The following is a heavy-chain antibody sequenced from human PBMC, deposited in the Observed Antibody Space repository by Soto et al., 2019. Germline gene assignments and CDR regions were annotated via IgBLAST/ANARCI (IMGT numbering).Heavy chain of an antibody. CDR1: GGTFSSYA. D-gene: IGHD1-1*01. CDR3: ARCSVQLERRYYGMDV. CDR2: IIPIFGTA. V-gene: IGHV1-69*13. J-gene: IGHJ6*02. Sequence: SVKVSCKASGGTFSSYAISWVRQAPGQGLEWMGGIIPIFGTANYAQKFQGRVTITADESTSTAYVELSSLRSEDTAVYYCARCSVQLERRYYGMDVWGQGTTVTVSS.